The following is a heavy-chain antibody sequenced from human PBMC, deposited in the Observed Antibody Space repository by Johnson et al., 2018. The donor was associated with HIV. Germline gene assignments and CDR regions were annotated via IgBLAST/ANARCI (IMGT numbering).Heavy chain of an antibody. J-gene: IGHJ3*02. Sequence: VQLVESGGGLVQPGGSLRLSCAASGFTFSDHYMDWVRQAPGKGLEWVSAISGRGGSTYYADSVKGRFTISRDNSKNTLYLQINSLRAEDTAVYYCAKDRTSAQSAFDMWGQGTLVTVSS. CDR1: GFTFSDHY. CDR2: ISGRGGST. CDR3: AKDRTSAQSAFDM. D-gene: IGHD1-1*01. V-gene: IGHV3-23*04.